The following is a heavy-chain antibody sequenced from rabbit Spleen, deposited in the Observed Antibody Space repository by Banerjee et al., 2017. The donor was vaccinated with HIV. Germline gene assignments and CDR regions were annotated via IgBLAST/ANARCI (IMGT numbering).Heavy chain of an antibody. V-gene: IGHV1S45*01. CDR2: ISIGKGRT. CDR1: GFSVSRAYY. Sequence: EQLEESGEGLVKPEGSLTLTCTASGFSVSRAYYMCWVRQAPGKGLEWIGTISIGKGRTYYASWVNGRFTISSDNAQNTVFLQMASLTAADTATYFCARDSDDSNKDLWGQGTLVTVS. J-gene: IGHJ3*01. CDR3: ARDSDDSNKDL. D-gene: IGHD4-1*01.